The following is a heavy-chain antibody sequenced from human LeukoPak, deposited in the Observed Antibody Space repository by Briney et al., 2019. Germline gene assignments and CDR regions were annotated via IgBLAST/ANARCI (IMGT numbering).Heavy chain of an antibody. CDR1: GGSFIGFH. Sequence: SETLSLTCAVYGGSFIGFHWNWIRQAPGKGLEWIGDINHSGSTNYNPSLTSRVTISVDPSKNQFSLKLSSVTAADTAVYYCARGHILAAGPYFFDYWGQGTLVTVSS. D-gene: IGHD5-12*01. CDR2: INHSGST. J-gene: IGHJ4*02. CDR3: ARGHILAAGPYFFDY. V-gene: IGHV4-34*01.